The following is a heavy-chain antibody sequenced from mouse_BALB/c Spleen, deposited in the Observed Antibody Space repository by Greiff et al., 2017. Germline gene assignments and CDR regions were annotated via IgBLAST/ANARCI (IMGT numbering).Heavy chain of an antibody. CDR1: GYSITSDYA. CDR2: ISYSGST. V-gene: IGHV3-2*02. CDR3: ARSPLITTEWYFDV. D-gene: IGHD1-2*01. Sequence: EVMLVESGPGLVKPSQSLSLTCTVTGYSITSDYAWNWIRQFPGNKLEWMGYISYSGSTSYNPSLKSRISITRDTSKNQFFLQLNSVTTEDTATYYCARSPLITTEWYFDVWGAGTTVTVSA. J-gene: IGHJ1*01.